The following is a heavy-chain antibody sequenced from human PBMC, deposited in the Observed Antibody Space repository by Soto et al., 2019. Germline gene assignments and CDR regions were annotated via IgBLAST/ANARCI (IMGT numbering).Heavy chain of an antibody. Sequence: QVTLKESGPTLVKPTQTLTLTCTFSGFSLSTSGVGVGWIRQPPGKALEWLAIIYWDDDERYSPSLRSRLTLTNDPSRSQVVLTMTNMDPVDTATYYCAHRRTPSGLFDYWGQGTLVTVSS. CDR3: AHRRTPSGLFDY. V-gene: IGHV2-5*02. CDR2: IYWDDDE. CDR1: GFSLSTSGVG. J-gene: IGHJ4*02.